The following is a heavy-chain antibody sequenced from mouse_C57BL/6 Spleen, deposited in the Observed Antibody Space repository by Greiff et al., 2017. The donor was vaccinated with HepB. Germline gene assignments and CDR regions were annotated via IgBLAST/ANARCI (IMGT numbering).Heavy chain of an antibody. D-gene: IGHD1-1*01. CDR3: ARWSHYYGSSYPFDY. V-gene: IGHV1-55*01. Sequence: VKLQQPGAELVKPGASVKMSCKASGYTFTSYWITWVKQRPGQGLEWIGDIYPGSGSTNYNEKFKSKATLTVDTSSSTAYMQLSSLTSEDSAVYYCARWSHYYGSSYPFDYWGQGTTLTVSS. J-gene: IGHJ2*01. CDR2: IYPGSGST. CDR1: GYTFTSYW.